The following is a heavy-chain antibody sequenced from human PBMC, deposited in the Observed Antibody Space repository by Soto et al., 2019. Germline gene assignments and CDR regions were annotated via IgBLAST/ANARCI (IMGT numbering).Heavy chain of an antibody. V-gene: IGHV4-34*01. CDR3: GRGFPVYSYYYLDV. D-gene: IGHD4-17*01. CDR1: GGSLIGYS. Sequence: SETLSLTCAVYGGSLIGYSWHWVRQPPGKGLEWIGEIDHSGSTKYNPSLKNRVTFSVDTSKNQFSLNLTSVTASDTALYYCGRGFPVYSYYYLDVWAKGTTVTVSS. J-gene: IGHJ6*03. CDR2: IDHSGST.